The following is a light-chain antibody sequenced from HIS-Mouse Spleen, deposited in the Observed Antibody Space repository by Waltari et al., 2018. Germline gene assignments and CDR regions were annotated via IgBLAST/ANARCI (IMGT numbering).Light chain of an antibody. Sequence: DIQLTQSPSFLSASVGDRVTIPCRASQGISSYLAWYQQKPGKAPKLLIYAASTLQSGVPSMFSGSGSGTEFTLTISSLQPEDFATYYCQQLNSYPPTFGQGTKVEIK. V-gene: IGKV1-9*01. CDR2: AAS. CDR3: QQLNSYPPT. CDR1: QGISSY. J-gene: IGKJ1*01.